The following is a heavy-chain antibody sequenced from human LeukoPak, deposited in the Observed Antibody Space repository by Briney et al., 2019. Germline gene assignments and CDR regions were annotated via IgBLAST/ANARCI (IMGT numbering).Heavy chain of an antibody. CDR2: IMYDGSNK. Sequence: GGPLRLSCAASGFTFSSYGMHWVRQAPGKGLEWVAVIMYDGSNKYYADSVKGRFAISRDNSKNTLYLQMNSLRAEDTAVYCCARILGDYYDSSGSYFDYWGQGTLVTVSS. CDR1: GFTFSSYG. V-gene: IGHV3-33*01. D-gene: IGHD3-22*01. CDR3: ARILGDYYDSSGSYFDY. J-gene: IGHJ4*02.